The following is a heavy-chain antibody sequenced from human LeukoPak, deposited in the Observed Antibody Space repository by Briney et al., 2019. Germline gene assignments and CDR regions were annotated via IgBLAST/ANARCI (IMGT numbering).Heavy chain of an antibody. CDR1: GFTFSSYG. J-gene: IGHJ3*02. CDR2: ISYDGSNK. D-gene: IGHD1-26*01. V-gene: IGHV3-30*03. Sequence: GGSLRLSCAASGFTFSSYGMHWVRQAPGKGLEWVAVISYDGSNKYYADSVKGRFTISRDNSKSTLYLQMNSLRAEDTAVYYCATSGRIKRDAFDIWGQGTMVTVSS. CDR3: ATSGRIKRDAFDI.